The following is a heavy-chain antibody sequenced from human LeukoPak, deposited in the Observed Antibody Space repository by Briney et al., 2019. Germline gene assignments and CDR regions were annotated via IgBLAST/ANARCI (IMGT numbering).Heavy chain of an antibody. V-gene: IGHV3-30*04. CDR2: ITYDGSNK. D-gene: IGHD3-16*01. CDR3: ARSAMEYRYVSPSDS. Sequence: PGGSLRLSCAASGFIFNSYAMHWVRQAPGKGLEWVALITYDGSNKYYADSVKGRFTISGDNSKTTLYLQMNSLRAENTGVYYCARSAMEYRYVSPSDSWGQGTLVTVSS. J-gene: IGHJ4*02. CDR1: GFIFNSYA.